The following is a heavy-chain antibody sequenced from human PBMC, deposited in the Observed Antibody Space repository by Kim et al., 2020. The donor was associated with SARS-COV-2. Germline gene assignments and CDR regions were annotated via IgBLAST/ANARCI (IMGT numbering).Heavy chain of an antibody. Sequence: GGSLRLSCAASGFIFRAKWMHWVRQVPGKGLVWVSRIGPDGTTTAYADSVKGRFTISRDNAKNKVYLQMNSLSAEDTAVYYCIRGLLGSEDLWGQGTLVT. V-gene: IGHV3-74*01. J-gene: IGHJ5*02. D-gene: IGHD7-27*01. CDR2: IGPDGTTT. CDR3: IRGLLGSEDL. CDR1: GFIFRAKW.